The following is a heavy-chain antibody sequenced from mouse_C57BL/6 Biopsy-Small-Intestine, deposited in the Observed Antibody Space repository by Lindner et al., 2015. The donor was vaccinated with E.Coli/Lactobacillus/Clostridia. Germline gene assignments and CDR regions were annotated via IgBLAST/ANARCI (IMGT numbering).Heavy chain of an antibody. V-gene: IGHV5-17*01. CDR1: GFTFSDYG. D-gene: IGHD2-3*01. CDR3: AKGYGYYVYHYFDY. CDR2: ISSGSSTI. Sequence: VQLQESGGGLVKPGGSLKLSCAASGFTFSDYGMHWVRQAPESGLEWVAFISSGSSTIYYADTVKGRFTISRDNAKNTLFLQMTSLRSEDTAMYYCAKGYGYYVYHYFDYWGQGTTLTVSS. J-gene: IGHJ2*01.